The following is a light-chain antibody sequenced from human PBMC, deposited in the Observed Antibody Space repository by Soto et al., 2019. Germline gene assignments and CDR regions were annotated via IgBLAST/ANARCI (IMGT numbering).Light chain of an antibody. CDR2: GAS. V-gene: IGKV3D-15*01. CDR3: QQYDDWLRLT. Sequence: EIVLTQSPATLSLSPGKRATLSCRASQSVKGNYLAWYQQKPGQAPRLLIFGASYRATGIPARFSGSGSGTEFNLTISSLQSEDFAVYFCQQYDDWLRLTFGGGTKVEIK. CDR1: QSVKGNY. J-gene: IGKJ4*01.